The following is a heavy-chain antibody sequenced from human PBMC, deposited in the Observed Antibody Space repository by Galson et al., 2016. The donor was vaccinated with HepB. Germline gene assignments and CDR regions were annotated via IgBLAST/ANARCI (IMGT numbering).Heavy chain of an antibody. V-gene: IGHV4-31*03. CDR2: IYYSGYT. J-gene: IGHJ4*02. D-gene: IGHD2-21*02. CDR1: GGSISSDGYY. Sequence: QVQLQESGPGLVKPSQTLSLTCTVSGGSISSDGYYWSWIRQHPGKGLEWIGYIYYSGYTYYTPSLQSRLTISEDPSMNRVSLKLCSVTAADTAVYDCAGDGGDRHLDYWGQGTLVTVSS. CDR3: AGDGGDRHLDY.